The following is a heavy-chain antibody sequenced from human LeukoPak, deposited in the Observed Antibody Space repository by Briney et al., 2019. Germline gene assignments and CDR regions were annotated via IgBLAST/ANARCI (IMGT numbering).Heavy chain of an antibody. V-gene: IGHV1-8*01. CDR1: GYTFTRYD. CDR2: MNPNSGNT. Sequence: GASVKVSCKASGYTFTRYDINWVRQATGQGLEWMGWMNPNSGNTGYAQKFQGRVTITRNTSISTAYMELSSLRSEDTAVYYCASLVVPAAMGPEAFDIWGQGTMVTVSS. D-gene: IGHD2-2*01. CDR3: ASLVVPAAMGPEAFDI. J-gene: IGHJ3*02.